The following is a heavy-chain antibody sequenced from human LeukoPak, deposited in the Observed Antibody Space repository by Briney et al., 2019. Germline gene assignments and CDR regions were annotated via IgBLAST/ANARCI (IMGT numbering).Heavy chain of an antibody. D-gene: IGHD3-22*01. CDR2: IIPIFGTA. J-gene: IGHJ4*02. CDR3: ARSVSGDYYDSSGYYTPHFDY. V-gene: IGHV1-69*05. CDR1: GGTFGSYA. Sequence: GASVKVSCKASGGTFGSYAISWVRQAPGQGLEWMGGIIPIFGTANYAQKLQGRVTMTTDTSTSTAYMELRSLRSDDTAVYYCARSVSGDYYDSSGYYTPHFDYWGQGTLVTVSS.